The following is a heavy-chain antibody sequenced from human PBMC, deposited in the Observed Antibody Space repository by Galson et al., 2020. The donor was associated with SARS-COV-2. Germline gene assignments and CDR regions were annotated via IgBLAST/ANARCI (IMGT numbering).Heavy chain of an antibody. CDR1: GFTFGDYA. Sequence: GESLKISCTASGFTFGDYAMSWFRQAPGKGLEWVGFIRSKAYGGTTEYAASVKGRFTISRDDSKSIAYLQMNSLKTEDTAVYYCTRVLEVAITGTDWFDPWGQGTLVTVSS. V-gene: IGHV3-49*03. D-gene: IGHD1-20*01. CDR2: IRSKAYGGTT. CDR3: TRVLEVAITGTDWFDP. J-gene: IGHJ5*02.